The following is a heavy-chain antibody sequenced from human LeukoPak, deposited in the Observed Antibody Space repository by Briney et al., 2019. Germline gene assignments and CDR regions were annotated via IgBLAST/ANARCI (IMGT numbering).Heavy chain of an antibody. Sequence: ASVKVSCKASGYTFTSYDINWVRQATGQGLEWMGWMNPNSGNTGYAQKFQGGVTMTRNTSISTAYMELSSLRSEDTAVYYCARGKVPSSVIDYWGQGTLVTVSS. V-gene: IGHV1-8*01. CDR1: GYTFTSYD. D-gene: IGHD6-6*01. CDR2: MNPNSGNT. CDR3: ARGKVPSSVIDY. J-gene: IGHJ4*02.